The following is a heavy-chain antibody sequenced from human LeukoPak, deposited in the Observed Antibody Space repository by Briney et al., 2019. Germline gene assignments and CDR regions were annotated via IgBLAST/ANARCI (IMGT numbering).Heavy chain of an antibody. CDR1: GFTFSSYS. Sequence: PGGSLRLSCAASGFTFSSYSMNWVRQAPGKGLEWVSSISSSSSSYIYYADSVKGRFTISRDNAKNSLYLQMNSLRAEDTAVYYCARDRVGRDGYNWVDAFDIWGQGTMVTVSS. V-gene: IGHV3-21*01. J-gene: IGHJ3*02. D-gene: IGHD5-24*01. CDR2: ISSSSSSYI. CDR3: ARDRVGRDGYNWVDAFDI.